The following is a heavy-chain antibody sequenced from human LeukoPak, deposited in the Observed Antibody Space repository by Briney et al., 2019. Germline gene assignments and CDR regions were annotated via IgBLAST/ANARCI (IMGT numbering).Heavy chain of an antibody. Sequence: GGSLRLSCAASGFTFSSYAMRWVRQAPGKGLEWVAVISYDGSNKYYADSVKGRFTISRDNSKNTLYLQMNSLRAEDTAVYYCARGRGSWGQGTLVTVSS. J-gene: IGHJ4*02. D-gene: IGHD3-16*01. CDR1: GFTFSSYA. V-gene: IGHV3-30*14. CDR3: ARGRGS. CDR2: ISYDGSNK.